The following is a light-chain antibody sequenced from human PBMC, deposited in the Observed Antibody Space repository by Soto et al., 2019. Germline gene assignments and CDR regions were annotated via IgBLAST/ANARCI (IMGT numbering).Light chain of an antibody. CDR2: LAS. CDR1: QSLLHTNGYTY. V-gene: IGKV2-28*01. Sequence: DIVMTQSPLSLAVTPGEPASISCRSSQSLLHTNGYTYLDWYLQKPGQSPQLLISLASDRASGVHDRFSGSGSGTDFTLKISRVEAEDVGVYYCMQSLQTPFTFGPGTKVDIK. J-gene: IGKJ3*01. CDR3: MQSLQTPFT.